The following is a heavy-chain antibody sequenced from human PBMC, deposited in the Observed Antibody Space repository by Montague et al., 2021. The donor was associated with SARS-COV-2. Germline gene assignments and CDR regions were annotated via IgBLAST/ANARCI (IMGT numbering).Heavy chain of an antibody. CDR2: IYYSAST. CDR1: GGSISSSSYY. J-gene: IGHJ6*02. CDR3: ATQGYTGRYYYYYGLDV. V-gene: IGHV4-39*01. D-gene: IGHD5-18*01. Sequence: SETLSLTCTVSGGSISSSSYYWGWLRQPPGKGLDWIGSIYYSASTYHTLSLKSPVTISVDTSKNQFSLKPISVTAADMAVYYCATQGYTGRYYYYYGLDVWGQGTTVTVSS.